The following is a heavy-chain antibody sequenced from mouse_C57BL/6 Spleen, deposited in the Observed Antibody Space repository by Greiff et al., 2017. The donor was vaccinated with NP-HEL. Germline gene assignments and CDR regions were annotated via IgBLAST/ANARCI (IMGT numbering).Heavy chain of an antibody. CDR3: ARNYGSSYGFAY. D-gene: IGHD1-1*01. CDR2: IYPGSGST. Sequence: VQLQQPGAELVKPGASVKMSCKASGYTFTSYWITWVKQRPGQGLEWIGDIYPGSGSTNYNEKFKSKATLTVATSSSTAYMQLSSLTSEDSAVYYCARNYGSSYGFAYWGQGTLVTVSA. J-gene: IGHJ3*01. CDR1: GYTFTSYW. V-gene: IGHV1-55*01.